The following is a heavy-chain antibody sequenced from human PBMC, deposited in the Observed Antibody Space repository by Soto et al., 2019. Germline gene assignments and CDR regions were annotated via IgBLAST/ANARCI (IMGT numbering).Heavy chain of an antibody. Sequence: SETLSLTCTVSGGSISSYYWSWLRQPPGKGLEWIGYIYYSGSTNYNPSLKSRVTISVDTSKNQFSLKLSSVTAADTAVYYCARVGSSSRYYYYYMDVWGKGTTVTVS. CDR3: ARVGSSSRYYYYYMDV. V-gene: IGHV4-59*01. D-gene: IGHD6-13*01. CDR2: IYYSGST. CDR1: GGSISSYY. J-gene: IGHJ6*03.